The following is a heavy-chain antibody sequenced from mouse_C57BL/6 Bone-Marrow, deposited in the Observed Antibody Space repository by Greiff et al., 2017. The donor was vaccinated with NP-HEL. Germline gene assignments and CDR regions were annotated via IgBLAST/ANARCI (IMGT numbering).Heavy chain of an antibody. D-gene: IGHD4-1*01. CDR2: INPNNGGT. J-gene: IGHJ2*01. V-gene: IGHV1-26*01. Sequence: EVQLQQSGPELVKPGASVKISCKASGYTFTDYYMNWVKQSHGKSLEWIGDINPNNGGTSYNQKFKGKATLTVDKSSSTAYMELRSLTSEDSAVYYCARSNWAHYWGQGTTLTVSS. CDR3: ARSNWAHY. CDR1: GYTFTDYY.